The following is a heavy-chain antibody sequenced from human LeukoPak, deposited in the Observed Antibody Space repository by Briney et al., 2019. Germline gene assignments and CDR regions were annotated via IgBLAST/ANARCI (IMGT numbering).Heavy chain of an antibody. CDR1: GGSISSSNW. V-gene: IGHV4-4*02. CDR3: ARRPYSSSWPPYYYYGMDV. Sequence: SETLSLTCAVSGGSISSSNWWSWVRQPPGKGLEWIGEIYHSGSTNYNPSLKSRVTISVDKSKNQFSLKLSSVTAADTAVYYCARRPYSSSWPPYYYYGMDVWGQGTTVTVSS. CDR2: IYHSGST. J-gene: IGHJ6*02. D-gene: IGHD6-13*01.